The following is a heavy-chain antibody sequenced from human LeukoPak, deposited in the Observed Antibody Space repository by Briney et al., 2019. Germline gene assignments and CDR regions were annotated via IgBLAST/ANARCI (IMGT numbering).Heavy chain of an antibody. D-gene: IGHD6-13*01. J-gene: IGHJ4*02. V-gene: IGHV1-46*01. CDR1: GYTFTRYY. CDR2: IDPSGSST. Sequence: GASVKVSCKSSGYTFTRYYMHWVRQAPGPGLEWMGIIDPSGSSTTYAQRFQGRVTMTRDTSTSTVYMELSSLRSEDTAIYYCARDHAAARTGLGFWGQGTLVTVSS. CDR3: ARDHAAARTGLGF.